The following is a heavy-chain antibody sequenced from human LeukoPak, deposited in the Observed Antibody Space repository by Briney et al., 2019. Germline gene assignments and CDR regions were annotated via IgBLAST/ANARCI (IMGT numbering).Heavy chain of an antibody. CDR1: GYTFTSYD. J-gene: IGHJ5*02. CDR2: MNPNSGNT. D-gene: IGHD6-13*01. Sequence: GASVKVSCKASGYTFTSYDINWVRQATGQGLEWMGWMNPNSGNTGYAQKFQGRVTMTRNTSISTAYMELSSLRSEDTAVYYCARDGELPIVAPEGNWFDPWGQGTLVTVSS. CDR3: ARDGELPIVAPEGNWFDP. V-gene: IGHV1-8*01.